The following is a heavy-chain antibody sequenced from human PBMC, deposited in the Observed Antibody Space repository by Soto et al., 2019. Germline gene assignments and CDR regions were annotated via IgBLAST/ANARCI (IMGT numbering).Heavy chain of an antibody. Sequence: QVQLQQWGAGLLKPSETLSLTCAVYGGSVSGANYYWSWIRQPPGKGLEWIGEMSHSGGTHFNPSLQSRVTISVDTSTNQFSLKMSSVTAADTALYYCARVERETATTVVDAFDIWGPGTMVTVSS. CDR1: GGSVSGANYY. V-gene: IGHV4-34*01. CDR2: MSHSGGT. D-gene: IGHD1-1*01. CDR3: ARVERETATTVVDAFDI. J-gene: IGHJ3*02.